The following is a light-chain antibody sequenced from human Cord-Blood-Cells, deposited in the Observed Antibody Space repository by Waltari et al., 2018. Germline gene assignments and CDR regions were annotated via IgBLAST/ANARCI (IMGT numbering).Light chain of an antibody. Sequence: DIVMTQSPATLSVSPGERANLPCRASQSVSSNLAWYQQKPGQAHTLIIYGASTRATGIPARFSGSGSGTEFTLTISSLQSEDVAVYYCQQYKNWPPFLTFGGGTKVEIK. V-gene: IGKV3-15*01. CDR1: QSVSSN. CDR2: GAS. J-gene: IGKJ4*01. CDR3: QQYKNWPPFLT.